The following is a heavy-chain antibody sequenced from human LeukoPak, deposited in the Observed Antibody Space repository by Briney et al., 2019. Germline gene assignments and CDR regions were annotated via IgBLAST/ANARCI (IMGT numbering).Heavy chain of an antibody. V-gene: IGHV3-30*18. CDR1: GFTLSSYG. Sequence: GSLRLSCAASGFTLSSYGMHWVRQAPGKGLEWVAVISYDGSNKYYADSVKGRFTISRDNSKSTLYLQMNSLRAEDTAVYYCAKDPHPIRGYYFDYWGQGTLVTVSS. J-gene: IGHJ4*02. D-gene: IGHD5-12*01. CDR3: AKDPHPIRGYYFDY. CDR2: ISYDGSNK.